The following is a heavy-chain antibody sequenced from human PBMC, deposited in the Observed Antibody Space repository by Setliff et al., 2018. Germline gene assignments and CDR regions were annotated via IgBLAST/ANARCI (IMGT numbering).Heavy chain of an antibody. J-gene: IGHJ3*02. CDR3: ARRPTGPGAPFDI. CDR2: IHYNGNL. D-gene: IGHD3-10*01. V-gene: IGHV4-39*01. CDR1: GGSISSSSYY. Sequence: SETLSLTCAVSGGSISSSSYYWGCIRQSPGEGLEWIANIHYNGNLYYNPSLKNRATISMDTSKIKFPLKLISLTAADTALYFCARRPTGPGAPFDIWGHGTMVTVSS.